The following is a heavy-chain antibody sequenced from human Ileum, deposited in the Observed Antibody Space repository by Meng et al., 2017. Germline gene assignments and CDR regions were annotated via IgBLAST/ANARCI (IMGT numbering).Heavy chain of an antibody. J-gene: IGHJ5*02. CDR1: GGTFSSSA. D-gene: IGHD2-15*01. Sequence: VQLVESGDAVKYHADSVTVSCNASGGTFSSSAIGWLRQAPGRGLEWMVGIFPIHNASTYAQNIKGRVTISADMATTTVYMELSSLTSDDTAVYFCARDCSGGDCFDPWGQGTLVTVSS. V-gene: IGHV1-69*10. CDR3: ARDCSGGDCFDP. CDR2: IFPIHNAS.